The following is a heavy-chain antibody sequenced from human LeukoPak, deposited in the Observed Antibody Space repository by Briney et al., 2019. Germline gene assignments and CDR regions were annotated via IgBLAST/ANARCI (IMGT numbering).Heavy chain of an antibody. CDR2: ISSSSSTI. V-gene: IGHV3-48*04. Sequence: GGSLRLSCAASGFTFSSYSMNWVRQAPGKGLEWVSYISSSSSTIYYADSVKGRFTISRDNAKNSLYLQMNSLRAEDTAVYYCARDLGVSGSYYGGQGTLVTVSS. CDR1: GFTFSSYS. D-gene: IGHD1-26*01. CDR3: ARDLGVSGSYY. J-gene: IGHJ4*02.